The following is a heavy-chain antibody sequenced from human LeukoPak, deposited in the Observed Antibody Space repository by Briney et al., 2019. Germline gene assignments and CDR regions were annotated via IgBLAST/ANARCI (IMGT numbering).Heavy chain of an antibody. Sequence: PGGSLSLSCAVSGFSSSSYSLNWVRQLPGKGLGWDGTVSGSGDRMYHADSVKGRFTISRDNSKSTLYLQMNSLRAEDTAVYYCARDGSWIQLWVGAFDIWAKGQWSPSLQ. J-gene: IGHJ3*02. V-gene: IGHV3-23*01. CDR1: GFSSSSYS. D-gene: IGHD5-18*01. CDR3: ARDGSWIQLWVGAFDI. CDR2: VSGSGDRM.